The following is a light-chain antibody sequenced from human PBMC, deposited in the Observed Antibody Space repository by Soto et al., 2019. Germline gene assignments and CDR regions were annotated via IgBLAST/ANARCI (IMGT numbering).Light chain of an antibody. CDR3: QQHKSYPRR. CDR2: AAS. V-gene: IGKV1-9*01. Sequence: DIQLTQSPSFLSASVGDRVTITCLSSQGISSDLAWYQQKPGKAPKLLSYAASTLQSGVPSRFSGSGSGTEFTLAISSLQPEDFSTHSCQQHKSYPRRFRPGTNVDIK. CDR1: QGISSD. J-gene: IGKJ3*01.